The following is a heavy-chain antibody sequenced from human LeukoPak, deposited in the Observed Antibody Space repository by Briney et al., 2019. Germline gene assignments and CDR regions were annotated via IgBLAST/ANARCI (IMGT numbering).Heavy chain of an antibody. CDR2: IYYGGKI. CDR3: ARHLYSSGWYDY. CDR1: GGSISNYY. V-gene: IGHV4-59*08. D-gene: IGHD6-13*01. J-gene: IGHJ4*02. Sequence: SETLSLTCTVSGGSISNYYWSWIRQSPGKGLEWIGYIYYGGKINYNPSLVSRVTISVDPSKNQISLKLSSMTAADAAVYYCARHLYSSGWYDYWGQGTLVTVSS.